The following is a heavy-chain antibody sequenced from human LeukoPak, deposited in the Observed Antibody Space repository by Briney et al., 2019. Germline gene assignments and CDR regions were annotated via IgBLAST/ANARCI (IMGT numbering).Heavy chain of an antibody. J-gene: IGHJ3*02. Sequence: GGSLRLSCTASGFIFSKAWMSWVRQAPGKGLEWVGRIKAKSESGTTDYAAPVKGRFAISRDDSSNTPYLQMNSLRMDDTALYYCITEGSTYGFHSLDTWGQGTTVTISS. CDR2: IKAKSESGTT. CDR1: GFIFSKAW. V-gene: IGHV3-15*01. D-gene: IGHD5-18*01. CDR3: ITEGSTYGFHSLDT.